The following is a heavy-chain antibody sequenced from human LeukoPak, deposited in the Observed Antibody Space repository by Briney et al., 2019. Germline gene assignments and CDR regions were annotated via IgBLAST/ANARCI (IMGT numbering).Heavy chain of an antibody. CDR1: GFTFSSYG. J-gene: IGHJ6*02. CDR3: ARDDYSGETTYYYYYGMDV. CDR2: IWYDGSNK. Sequence: GGSLRLFCAASGFTFSSYGMHWVRQAPGKGLEWVAVIWYDGSNKYYADSVKGRFTISRDNSKNTLYLQMNSLRAEDTAVYYCARDDYSGETTYYYYYGMDVWGQGTTVTVSS. V-gene: IGHV3-33*01. D-gene: IGHD4-4*01.